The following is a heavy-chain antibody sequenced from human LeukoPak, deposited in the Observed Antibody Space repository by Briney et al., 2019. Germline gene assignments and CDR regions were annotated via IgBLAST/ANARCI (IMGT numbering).Heavy chain of an antibody. Sequence: SQTLSLTYAVSGGSISSGGYSWSWIRQPPGKGLEWIGYIYHSGSTYYNPSLKSRVTISVDRSKNQFSLKLSSVTAADTAVYYCAGTRYSSSPNTYFDYWGQGTLVTVSS. CDR3: AGTRYSSSPNTYFDY. CDR2: IYHSGST. D-gene: IGHD6-13*01. J-gene: IGHJ4*02. V-gene: IGHV4-30-2*01. CDR1: GGSISSGGYS.